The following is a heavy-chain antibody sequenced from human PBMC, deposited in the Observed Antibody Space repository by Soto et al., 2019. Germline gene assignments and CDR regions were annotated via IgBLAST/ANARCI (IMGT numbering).Heavy chain of an antibody. CDR2: LNYDGSGT. V-gene: IGHV3-7*03. Sequence: EVQLAESGGTLVQPGGSLRLSCAVSGFTFGAYWMSWVRQSPGKGLEWVAILNYDGSGTYYVDSVRGRFSISRDNIKNLLYLQMNSLRVEYTAVYFCARGGGHNLEYWGQGALVTVS. J-gene: IGHJ4*02. CDR3: ARGGGHNLEY. CDR1: GFTFGAYW. D-gene: IGHD3-16*01.